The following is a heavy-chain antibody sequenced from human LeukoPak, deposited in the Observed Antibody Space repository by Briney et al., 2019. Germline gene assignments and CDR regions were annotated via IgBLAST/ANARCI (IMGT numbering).Heavy chain of an antibody. Sequence: SETLSLTCTVSGGSISSYYWSWIRQPPGKGLEWTGYVYYRGSTNYNPSLKSRVTISVDTSKNHFSLKLSSVTAADTAVYYCARRGSSWDYFDYWGQGALVTVSS. D-gene: IGHD6-6*01. J-gene: IGHJ4*02. CDR3: ARRGSSWDYFDY. V-gene: IGHV4-59*01. CDR2: VYYRGST. CDR1: GGSISSYY.